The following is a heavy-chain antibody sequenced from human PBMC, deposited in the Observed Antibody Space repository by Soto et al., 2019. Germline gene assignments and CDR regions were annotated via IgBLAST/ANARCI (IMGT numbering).Heavy chain of an antibody. CDR3: ARVRIYSYGMDV. V-gene: IGHV4-59*01. CDR2: IYYSGST. CDR1: GGSISSYY. J-gene: IGHJ6*02. Sequence: SETMSLTCTVSGGSISSYYWSWIRQPPGKGLEWIGYIYYSGSTNYNPSLKSRVTISVDTSKNQFSLKLSSVTAADTAVYYCARVRIYSYGMDVWGQGTTVTVSS.